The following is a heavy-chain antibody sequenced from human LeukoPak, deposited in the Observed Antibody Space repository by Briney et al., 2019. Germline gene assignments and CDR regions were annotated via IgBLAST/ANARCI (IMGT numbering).Heavy chain of an antibody. V-gene: IGHV3-48*02. CDR1: GFTFSTYS. CDR3: ARDLRSSGWYYFDY. CDR2: ISSSSTV. J-gene: IGHJ4*02. Sequence: GGSLRLSCAASGFTFSTYSMNWVRQAPGKGLEWVSYISSSSTVFYADSVKGRFTISRDNAKNSLYLQMNSLRDDDTAVYYCARDLRSSGWYYFDYWGQGTLVTVSS. D-gene: IGHD6-19*01.